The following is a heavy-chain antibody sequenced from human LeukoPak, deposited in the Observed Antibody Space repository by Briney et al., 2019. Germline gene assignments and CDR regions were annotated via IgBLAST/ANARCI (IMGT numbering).Heavy chain of an antibody. J-gene: IGHJ4*02. Sequence: GGSLRLSCEASGFTFSNYGMHWVRQAPGKGLEWVAVISYDGSNKYYADSVKGRFTISRDNSKNTLYLQMNSLRAEDTAVYYCAKQDMTKIDYWGQGTLVTVSS. CDR1: GFTFSNYG. V-gene: IGHV3-30*18. CDR2: ISYDGSNK. D-gene: IGHD4-11*01. CDR3: AKQDMTKIDY.